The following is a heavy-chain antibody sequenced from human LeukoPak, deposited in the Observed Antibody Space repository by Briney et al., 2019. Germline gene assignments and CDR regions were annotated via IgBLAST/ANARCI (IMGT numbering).Heavy chain of an antibody. Sequence: GGSLRLSCAASGFTFNNYAMSWVRQAPGMGLEWVSTISGSGVTTYYADSVRGRFTISRDNSKTTLYLQLDSLRPEDMAIYYCAKSPGQIQLDYFDYWGQGTLVSVSS. CDR1: GFTFNNYA. CDR2: ISGSGVTT. D-gene: IGHD1-1*01. V-gene: IGHV3-23*01. CDR3: AKSPGQIQLDYFDY. J-gene: IGHJ4*02.